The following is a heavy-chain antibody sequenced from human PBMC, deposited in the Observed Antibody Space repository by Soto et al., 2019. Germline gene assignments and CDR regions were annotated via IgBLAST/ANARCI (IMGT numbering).Heavy chain of an antibody. J-gene: IGHJ5*02. V-gene: IGHV4-59*01. CDR1: AGSISGYY. CDR2: IHYSGST. Sequence: ASETLSLTCTVSAGSISGYYWSWIRQPPGKELESIAYIHYSGSTYYNPSLKSRVTISIDTSKNQFSLKLSSVNAADTAVYYCAKVGRIAAAGTWFDPWGQGTLVTVSS. CDR3: AKVGRIAAAGTWFDP. D-gene: IGHD6-13*01.